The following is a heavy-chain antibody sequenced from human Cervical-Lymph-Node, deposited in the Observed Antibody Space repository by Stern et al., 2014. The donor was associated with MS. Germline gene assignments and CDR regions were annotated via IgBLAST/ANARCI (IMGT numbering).Heavy chain of an antibody. J-gene: IGHJ4*02. CDR1: GYTFTRYA. Sequence: QVQLVQSGSELTTPGASVTVSCKASGYTFTRYAMKWVRQAPGQGLAWMGWINTKTGNPTYAQGFTGRFVFSLDTSVSTAYLQISGLRAEDSAVYYCATVSSADYPYWGQGTLVTVSS. CDR3: ATVSSADYPY. D-gene: IGHD4/OR15-4a*01. V-gene: IGHV7-4-1*02. CDR2: INTKTGNP.